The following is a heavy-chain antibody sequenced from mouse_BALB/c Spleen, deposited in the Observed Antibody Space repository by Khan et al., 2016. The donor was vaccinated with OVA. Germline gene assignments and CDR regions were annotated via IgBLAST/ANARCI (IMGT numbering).Heavy chain of an antibody. V-gene: IGHV1-77*01. Sequence: QVQLKESGAELARPGASVKLSCKASGYTFTDYYINWVKQRTGQGLEWIGEISPGSGDTYYNERFKGKATLTADKSSSTAYMQLSSLTSEASAGYSWARRNYFGYTFAYWGQGTLVTVSA. D-gene: IGHD1-2*01. J-gene: IGHJ3*01. CDR3: ARRNYFGYTFAY. CDR1: GYTFTDYY. CDR2: ISPGSGDT.